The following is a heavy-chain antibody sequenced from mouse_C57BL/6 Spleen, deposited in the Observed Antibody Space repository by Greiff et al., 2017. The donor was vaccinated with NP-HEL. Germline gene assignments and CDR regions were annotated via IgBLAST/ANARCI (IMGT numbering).Heavy chain of an antibody. V-gene: IGHV1-50*01. CDR1: GYTFTSYW. Sequence: QVQLQQPGAELVKPGASVKLSCKASGYTFTSYWMQWVKQRPGQGLEWIGAIDPSDSYTNYNQKFKGKATLTVDTSSSTAYMQLSSLTSEDSAVYYCARSAPFAYWGQGTLVTVSA. CDR2: IDPSDSYT. J-gene: IGHJ3*01. CDR3: ARSAPFAY.